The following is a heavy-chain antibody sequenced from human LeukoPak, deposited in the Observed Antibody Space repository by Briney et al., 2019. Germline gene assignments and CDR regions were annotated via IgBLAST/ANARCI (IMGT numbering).Heavy chain of an antibody. CDR3: ARDRLLWFAQRGYFDY. Sequence: GGSLRLSCAASGFTFSSYDMNWVRQAPGKGLEWVSYISSSGSTIYYADSVKGRFTISRDNAKNSLYLQMNSLRAEDTAVYYCARDRLLWFAQRGYFDYWGQGTLVTVSS. V-gene: IGHV3-48*03. J-gene: IGHJ4*02. CDR1: GFTFSSYD. CDR2: ISSSGSTI. D-gene: IGHD3-10*01.